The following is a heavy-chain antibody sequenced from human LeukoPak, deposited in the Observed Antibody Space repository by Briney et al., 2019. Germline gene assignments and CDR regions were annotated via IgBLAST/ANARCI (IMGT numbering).Heavy chain of an antibody. CDR2: ISYDGSNK. J-gene: IGHJ3*02. D-gene: IGHD5-18*01. V-gene: IGHV3-30-3*01. Sequence: GGSLRLSCAASGFIFSSYAMHWVRQAPGKGLEWVAVISYDGSNKYYADSVKGRFTISRDNSKNTLYLQMNSLRAEDTAVYYCARDRDRWIQLWLYGSDAFDIWGQGTMVTVSS. CDR3: ARDRDRWIQLWLYGSDAFDI. CDR1: GFIFSSYA.